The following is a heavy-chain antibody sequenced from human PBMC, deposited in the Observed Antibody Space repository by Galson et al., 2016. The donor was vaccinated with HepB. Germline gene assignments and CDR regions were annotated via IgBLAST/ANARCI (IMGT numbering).Heavy chain of an antibody. J-gene: IGHJ6*02. D-gene: IGHD3-10*01. Sequence: LSLTCAVSGGSVSSRNWWSWVRQPPGKGLQWIGEIYHSGTTNYNPSLKSRVTISVDKSKNQFSLKLSSMTAADTAVYYCARTTLLPGFGEDIYALDVWGQGTTVTVSS. V-gene: IGHV4-4*02. CDR2: IYHSGTT. CDR1: GGSVSSRNW. CDR3: ARTTLLPGFGEDIYALDV.